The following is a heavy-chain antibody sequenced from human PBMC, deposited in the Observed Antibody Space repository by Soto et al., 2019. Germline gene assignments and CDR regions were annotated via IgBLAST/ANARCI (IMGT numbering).Heavy chain of an antibody. CDR3: ARTPYYDFWSGYSQSPQPFDY. CDR1: GYTFTGYY. D-gene: IGHD3-3*01. Sequence: GASVKVSCKASGYTFTGYYMHWVRQAPGQGLEWMGWINPNSGGTNYAQKFQGRVTMTRDTSISTAYMELSRLRSDDTAVYYCARTPYYDFWSGYSQSPQPFDYWGQGTLVTVSS. V-gene: IGHV1-2*02. CDR2: INPNSGGT. J-gene: IGHJ4*02.